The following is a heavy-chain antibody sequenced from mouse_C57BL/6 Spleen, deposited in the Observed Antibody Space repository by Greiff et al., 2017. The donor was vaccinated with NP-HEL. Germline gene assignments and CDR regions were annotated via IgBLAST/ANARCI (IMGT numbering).Heavy chain of an antibody. V-gene: IGHV1-52*01. D-gene: IGHD1-1*01. CDR2: IDPSDSET. J-gene: IGHJ3*01. Sequence: VKLQQPGAELVRPGSSVKLSCKASGYTFTSYWMHWVKQRPIQGLEWIGNIDPSDSETHYNQKFKDKATLTVDKSSSTAYMQLSSLTSEDSAVYYCARGGYGSSYFFAYWGQGTLVTVSA. CDR1: GYTFTSYW. CDR3: ARGGYGSSYFFAY.